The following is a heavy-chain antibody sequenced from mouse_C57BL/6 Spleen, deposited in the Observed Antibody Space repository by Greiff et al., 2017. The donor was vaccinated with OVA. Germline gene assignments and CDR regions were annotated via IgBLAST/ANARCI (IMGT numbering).Heavy chain of an antibody. V-gene: IGHV1-61*01. Sequence: QVQLQQPGAELVRPGSSVKLSCKASGYTFTSYWMDWVKQRPGQGLEWIGNIYPSDSETHYNQKFKDKATLTVDKSSSTAYMQLSSLTSEDSAVYYCARSGGKRDFDGWGQGTTLTVSS. CDR1: GYTFTSYW. CDR2: IYPSDSET. CDR3: ARSGGKRDFDG. D-gene: IGHD2-1*01. J-gene: IGHJ2*01.